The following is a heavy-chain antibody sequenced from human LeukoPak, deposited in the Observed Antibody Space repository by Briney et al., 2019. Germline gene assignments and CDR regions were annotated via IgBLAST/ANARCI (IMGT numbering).Heavy chain of an antibody. Sequence: SQTLSLTCAISGDSVSSNSAAWNWIRQSPSRGLEWLGRTYYRSKWYNDYAVSVKSRITINPDTSKNQFSLQLNSVTPEDTAVYYCARVRTRNEAVAGTRTYYYYYYMDVWGKGTTVTVSS. V-gene: IGHV6-1*01. D-gene: IGHD6-19*01. J-gene: IGHJ6*03. CDR3: ARVRTRNEAVAGTRTYYYYYYMDV. CDR2: TYYRSKWYN. CDR1: GDSVSSNSAA.